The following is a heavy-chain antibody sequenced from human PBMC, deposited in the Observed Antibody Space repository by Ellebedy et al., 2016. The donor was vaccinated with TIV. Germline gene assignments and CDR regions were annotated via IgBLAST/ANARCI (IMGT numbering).Heavy chain of an antibody. Sequence: MPSETLSLTCTVSGGSISSYYWSWIRQPPGKGLEWIGYIYYSGSTNYNPSLKSRVTIAVDTSKNQFPLKLSSVPAADTAVYYYARQLGIVDYWGQGTLVTVSS. D-gene: IGHD7-27*01. CDR3: ARQLGIVDY. J-gene: IGHJ4*02. CDR2: IYYSGST. CDR1: GGSISSYY. V-gene: IGHV4-59*08.